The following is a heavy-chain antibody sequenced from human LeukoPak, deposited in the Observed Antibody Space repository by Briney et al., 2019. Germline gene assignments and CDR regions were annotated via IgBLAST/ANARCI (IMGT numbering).Heavy chain of an antibody. CDR3: TMVRGRYWFDP. D-gene: IGHD3-10*01. J-gene: IGHJ5*02. V-gene: IGHV3-23*01. Sequence: PGGSLRLSCAASGFTFSSYWMSWVRQAPGKGLEWVSAISGSGGSTYYADSVKGRFTISRDNSKNTLYLQMNSLRAEDTAVYYCTMVRGRYWFDPWGQGTLVTVSS. CDR1: GFTFSSYW. CDR2: ISGSGGST.